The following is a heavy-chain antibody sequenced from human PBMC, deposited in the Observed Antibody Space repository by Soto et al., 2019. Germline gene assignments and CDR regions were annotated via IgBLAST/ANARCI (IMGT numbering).Heavy chain of an antibody. Sequence: QVQLQESGPGLVKPSGTLSLTCAVSGGSISSSNWWSWGRQPPGKVLEWIGEIYHSGSTNYNPSLKGRVTIYVAKSKNQFSLKLSSVADADTDLYDCARLAGYDCSGSPDYWGQGTLVTVSS. V-gene: IGHV4-4*02. CDR2: IYHSGST. J-gene: IGHJ4*02. D-gene: IGHD3-22*01. CDR3: ARLAGYDCSGSPDY. CDR1: GGSISSSNW.